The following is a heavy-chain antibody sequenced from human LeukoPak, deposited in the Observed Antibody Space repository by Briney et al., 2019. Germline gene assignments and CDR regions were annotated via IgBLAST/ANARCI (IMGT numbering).Heavy chain of an antibody. Sequence: PSETLSLTCTVSGGSISSYYWSWIRQPAGKGLEWIGRIYTSGSTNYNPSLKSRVTMSVDTSKNQFSLKLSSVTAADTAVYYCARSTDYGDYSTYFDYWGQGTLVTVSS. J-gene: IGHJ4*02. CDR1: GGSISSYY. CDR2: IYTSGST. D-gene: IGHD4-17*01. CDR3: ARSTDYGDYSTYFDY. V-gene: IGHV4-4*07.